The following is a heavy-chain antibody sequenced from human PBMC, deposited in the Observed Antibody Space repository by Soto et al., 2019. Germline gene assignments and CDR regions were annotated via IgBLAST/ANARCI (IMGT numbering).Heavy chain of an antibody. V-gene: IGHV1-69*12. CDR3: ARLPLFGGGVDYGMDV. CDR2: IIPIFGTA. Sequence: QVQLVQSGAEVKKPGSSVKVSCKASGGTFSSYAISWVRQAPGQGLEWMGGIIPIFGTANYAQKFQGRITITADESTSTAYMELSSLRSEDTAVYYCARLPLFGGGVDYGMDVWGQGTTVTVSS. CDR1: GGTFSSYA. D-gene: IGHD3-3*01. J-gene: IGHJ6*02.